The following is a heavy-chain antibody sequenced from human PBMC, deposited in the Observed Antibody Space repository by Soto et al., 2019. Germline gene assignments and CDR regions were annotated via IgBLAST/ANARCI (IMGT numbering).Heavy chain of an antibody. Sequence: GGSLRLSCAASGFTFSSYAMSWVRQAPGKGLEWVSAISGSGGSTYYADSVKGRFTISRDNSKNTLYLQMNSLRAEDTAVYYCAKAITGTTFPYYFDYWGQGTLVTVSS. CDR1: GFTFSSYA. CDR2: ISGSGGST. CDR3: AKAITGTTFPYYFDY. V-gene: IGHV3-23*01. J-gene: IGHJ4*02. D-gene: IGHD1-20*01.